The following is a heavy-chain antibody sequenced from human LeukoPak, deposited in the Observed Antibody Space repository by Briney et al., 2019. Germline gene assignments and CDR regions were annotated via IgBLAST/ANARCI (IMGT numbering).Heavy chain of an antibody. J-gene: IGHJ1*01. D-gene: IGHD3-3*01. Sequence: ASVKVSRKASGYTFTSYGISWVRQAPGQGLEWMGWISAYNGNTNYAQKLQGRVTMTTDTSTSTAYMELRSLRSDDTAVYYCARDWSSGIPVQHWGQGTLVTVSS. CDR3: ARDWSSGIPVQH. V-gene: IGHV1-18*01. CDR1: GYTFTSYG. CDR2: ISAYNGNT.